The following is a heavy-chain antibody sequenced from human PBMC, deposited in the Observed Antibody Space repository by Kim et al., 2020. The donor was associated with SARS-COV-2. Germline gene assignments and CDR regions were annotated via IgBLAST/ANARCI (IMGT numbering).Heavy chain of an antibody. CDR2: ISGDGGST. Sequence: GGSLRLSCAASGFTFDDYAMHWVRQAPGKGLEWVSLISGDGGSTYYADSVKGRFTISRDNSKNSLYLQMNSLRTEDIALYYCAKDRIVGATENWFDPWGQGTLVTVSS. CDR1: GFTFDDYA. J-gene: IGHJ5*02. D-gene: IGHD1-26*01. V-gene: IGHV3-43*02. CDR3: AKDRIVGATENWFDP.